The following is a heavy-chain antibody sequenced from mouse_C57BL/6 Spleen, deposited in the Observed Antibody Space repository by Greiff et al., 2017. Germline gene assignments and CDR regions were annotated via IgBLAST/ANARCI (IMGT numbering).Heavy chain of an antibody. J-gene: IGHJ3*01. Sequence: EVQLQESGTVLARPGASVKMSCKTSGYTFTSYWMHWVKQRPGQGLEWIGASYPGNSDTSYNQKFKGKAKLTAVTSASTAYMELSSLTNEDSAVYYCTRSDYGSSWFAYWGQGTLVTVSA. V-gene: IGHV1-5*01. CDR2: SYPGNSDT. CDR3: TRSDYGSSWFAY. CDR1: GYTFTSYW. D-gene: IGHD1-1*01.